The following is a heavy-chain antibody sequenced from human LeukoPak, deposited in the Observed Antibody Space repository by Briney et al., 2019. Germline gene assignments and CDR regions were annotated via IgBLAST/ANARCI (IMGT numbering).Heavy chain of an antibody. D-gene: IGHD2-2*01. CDR1: GFTFSSYA. CDR3: ARGDCSSTSCLLSDPFNWFDP. V-gene: IGHV3-30*01. Sequence: GRSLRPSCAASGFTFSSYAMHWVRQAPGKGLGRGAVISYDGSNKYYADYVKGRFTISGDNSKNTLYLEMNSLRSEDTAVYYCARGDCSSTSCLLSDPFNWFDPWGQGTLVTVSS. CDR2: ISYDGSNK. J-gene: IGHJ5*02.